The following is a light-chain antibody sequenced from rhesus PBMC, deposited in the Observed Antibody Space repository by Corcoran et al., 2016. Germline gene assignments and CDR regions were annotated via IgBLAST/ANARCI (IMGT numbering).Light chain of an antibody. CDR1: ENVNNY. J-gene: IGKJ3*01. Sequence: DIQMTQSPSSLSASVGDRVTITCRASENVNNYLHWYQQKPGKAPKLLTYKASTLQSGVPSRFSGSGSGTDFTLTISSLQPEGFTTYYCQHSYGTPFTFGPGTKLDIK. CDR2: KAS. CDR3: QHSYGTPFT. V-gene: IGKV1-74*01.